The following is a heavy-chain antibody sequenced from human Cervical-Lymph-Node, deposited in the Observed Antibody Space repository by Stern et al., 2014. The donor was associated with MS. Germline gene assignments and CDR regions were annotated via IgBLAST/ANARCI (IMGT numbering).Heavy chain of an antibody. J-gene: IGHJ6*02. CDR3: ARHGGRQLYYYHGMDV. D-gene: IGHD3-16*01. CDR2: IDPPDSDT. Sequence: EVQLVQSGAEVKKPGESLKISCKGSGYSFSNYWIAWVRQMPGKGLEWMGIIDPPDSDTRYSPSFQGQVSISADKSISTAYLQWSGLRASDSAMYYCARHGGRQLYYYHGMDVWGQGTTVTVSS. V-gene: IGHV5-51*01. CDR1: GYSFSNYW.